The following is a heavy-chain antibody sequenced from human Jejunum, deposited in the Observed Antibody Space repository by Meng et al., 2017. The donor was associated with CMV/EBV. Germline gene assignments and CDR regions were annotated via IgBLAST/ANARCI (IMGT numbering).Heavy chain of an antibody. J-gene: IGHJ6*02. CDR3: ARVVGLGQLPDHYGMDV. Sequence: TFSSYEMNWVRQAPGKGLEWVSYISSSGNIINYADSVEGRFTISRDNAKNSLYLQMNSLRAEDTAVYYCARVVGLGQLPDHYGMDVWGQGTMVTVSS. CDR1: TFSSYE. D-gene: IGHD1-1*01. CDR2: ISSSGNII. V-gene: IGHV3-48*03.